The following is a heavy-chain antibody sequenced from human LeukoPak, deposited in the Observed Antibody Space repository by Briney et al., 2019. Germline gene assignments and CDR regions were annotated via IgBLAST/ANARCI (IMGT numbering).Heavy chain of an antibody. D-gene: IGHD5-24*01. V-gene: IGHV3-7*04. Sequence: PGGSLRLSCAVSGFTFSAYWMNWVRQAPGKGLEWVANINLDGSAATYVDSVEGRFTISRDNAKNSLYLQINSLRAEDTAVYYCGREMWLQPDHWGQGTLVTVSS. CDR3: GREMWLQPDH. CDR2: INLDGSAA. J-gene: IGHJ4*02. CDR1: GFTFSAYW.